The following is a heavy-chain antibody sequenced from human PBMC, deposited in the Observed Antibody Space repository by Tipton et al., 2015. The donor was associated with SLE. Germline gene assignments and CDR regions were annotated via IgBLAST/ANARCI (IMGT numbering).Heavy chain of an antibody. CDR3: ARRRAATGLFSERGWFDP. Sequence: SLRLSCAASGFSFSSYSIHWVRQAPGKGLEWVSSISSSGSQSHYAVSLKGRFSISRDNANSSLFLQMNSLRPDDTAVYYCARRRAATGLFSERGWFDPWGQGALVTVSS. CDR2: ISSSGSQS. CDR1: GFSFSSYS. D-gene: IGHD6-25*01. V-gene: IGHV3-21*01. J-gene: IGHJ5*02.